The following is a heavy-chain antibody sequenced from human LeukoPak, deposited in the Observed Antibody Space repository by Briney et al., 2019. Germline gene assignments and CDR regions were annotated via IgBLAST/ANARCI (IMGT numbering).Heavy chain of an antibody. CDR3: ATLRRGYSGYDPDFDY. CDR2: INPNSSGT. CDR1: GYTFTGYY. Sequence: ASVKVSCKASGYTFTGYYMHWVRQAPGQGLEWMGWINPNSSGTNYAQKFQGRVTMTRDTSISTAYMELSRLRSDDTAVYYCATLRRGYSGYDPDFDYWGQGTLVTVSS. D-gene: IGHD5-12*01. V-gene: IGHV1-2*02. J-gene: IGHJ4*02.